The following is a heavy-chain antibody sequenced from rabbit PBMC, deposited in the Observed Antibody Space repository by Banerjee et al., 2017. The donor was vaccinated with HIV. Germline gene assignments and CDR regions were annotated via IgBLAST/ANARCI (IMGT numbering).Heavy chain of an antibody. D-gene: IGHD4-1*01. CDR2: INTGSGSA. V-gene: IGHV1S45*01. CDR3: ARDLAGVTGWNFGL. J-gene: IGHJ3*01. CDR1: GFSFSSRYW. Sequence: QEQLEESGGDLVKPEGSLTLTCTASGFSFSSRYWICWVRQAPGKGLEWIGCINTGSGSAYYASWVISRFTITSNTNQNTIDLKMTSLTAADTATYFCARDLAGVTGWNFGLWGQGTLVTVS.